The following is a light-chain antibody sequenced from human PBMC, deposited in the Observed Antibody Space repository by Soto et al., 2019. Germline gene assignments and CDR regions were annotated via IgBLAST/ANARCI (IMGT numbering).Light chain of an antibody. CDR2: DAS. CDR3: QQYDTWPPTVT. J-gene: IGKJ4*01. CDR1: QSVSSK. Sequence: EIVMTQSPATLSVSPGERATLSCRTSQSVSSKLAWYQQKPGQAPRLLIYDASTRATGIPARFSGSGSGTEFTLTISSLQSEDFAVYSCQQYDTWPPTVTFGGGTKVEIK. V-gene: IGKV3-15*01.